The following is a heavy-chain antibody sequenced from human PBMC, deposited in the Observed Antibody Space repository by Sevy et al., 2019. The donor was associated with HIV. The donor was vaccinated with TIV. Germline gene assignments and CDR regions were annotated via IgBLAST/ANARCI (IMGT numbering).Heavy chain of an antibody. D-gene: IGHD6-19*01. CDR1: GFTFSDSA. Sequence: GGSLRLSRAASGFTFSDSAMYWVRQASGKGLEWIGRIRGKGNNHATGYAESVKGRITIARDDSKKTAYLQMNSLKTEDTAIYYCVRVSSNWPGDGGYFDYWSQGVLVTVSS. CDR3: VRVSSNWPGDGGYFDY. CDR2: IRGKGNNHAT. V-gene: IGHV3-73*01. J-gene: IGHJ4*02.